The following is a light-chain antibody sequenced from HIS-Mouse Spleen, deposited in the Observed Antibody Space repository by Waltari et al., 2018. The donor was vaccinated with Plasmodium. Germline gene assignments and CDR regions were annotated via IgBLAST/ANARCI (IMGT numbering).Light chain of an antibody. CDR1: ALPKHY. V-gene: IGLV3-10*01. CDR3: YSTDSSGNHRV. CDR2: EDS. J-gene: IGLJ3*02. Sequence: SYDLTQPPSSSVSPGQTTRLTCHGHALPKHYAFWYQQKSGQAPVLVIYEDSKRPSGIPERFSGSSSGTMATLTISGAQVEDEADYYCYSTDSSGNHRVFGGGTKLTVL.